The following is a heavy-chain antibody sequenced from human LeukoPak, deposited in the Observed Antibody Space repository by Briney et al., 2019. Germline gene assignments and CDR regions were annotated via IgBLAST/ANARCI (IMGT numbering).Heavy chain of an antibody. CDR2: IYSGGST. CDR1: GFTFSNNY. J-gene: IGHJ3*02. D-gene: IGHD2-8*01. CDR3: ASNGI. Sequence: GGSLRLSCAASGFTFSNNYMRWVRQAPGKGLEWVSLIYSGGSTYLSDSVTGQFIISRDNSKNTRYLQMNSLRAEDTAVYYCASNGIWGQGTMVTVSS. V-gene: IGHV3-66*01.